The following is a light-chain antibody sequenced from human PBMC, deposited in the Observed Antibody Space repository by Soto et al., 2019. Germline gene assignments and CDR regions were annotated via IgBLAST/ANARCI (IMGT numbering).Light chain of an antibody. Sequence: DIQMTQSPSSLSASVGDRVTITCRASQSVSNYLNWYQQKPGKAPTLLIYAASTLQSGVPSRISGSGSGTDFTLTISSLQPEDFATYYCQQDLRPPLNFGPRTKVDIK. CDR2: AAS. V-gene: IGKV1-39*01. J-gene: IGKJ3*01. CDR1: QSVSNY. CDR3: QQDLRPPLN.